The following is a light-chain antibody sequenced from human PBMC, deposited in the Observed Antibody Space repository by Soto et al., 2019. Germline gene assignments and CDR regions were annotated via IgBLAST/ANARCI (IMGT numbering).Light chain of an antibody. V-gene: IGLV2-14*01. Sequence: SALTQPASVSGSPGQSITTSCTGTSGDIGSYNRVSWYQQHPGKAPKLIIYEVTDRPSGVSNRFSGSKSGNTASLTISGLRAEDEAEYYCSSYTNINTRACVFGTGTKVTAL. CDR3: SSYTNINTRACV. CDR2: EVT. CDR1: SGDIGSYNR. J-gene: IGLJ1*01.